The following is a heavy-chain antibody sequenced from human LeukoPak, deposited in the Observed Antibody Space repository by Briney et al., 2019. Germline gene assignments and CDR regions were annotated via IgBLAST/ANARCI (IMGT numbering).Heavy chain of an antibody. CDR1: GFTFSSYG. Sequence: GGSLRLSCAASGFTFSSYGMHWVRRAPGKGLEWVAVIWYDGSNKYYADSVKGRFTISRDSSKNTLYLQMNSLRAEDTAVYYCARDGGGPSELGYWGQGTLVTVSS. J-gene: IGHJ4*02. CDR2: IWYDGSNK. CDR3: ARDGGGPSELGY. V-gene: IGHV3-33*01. D-gene: IGHD3-3*02.